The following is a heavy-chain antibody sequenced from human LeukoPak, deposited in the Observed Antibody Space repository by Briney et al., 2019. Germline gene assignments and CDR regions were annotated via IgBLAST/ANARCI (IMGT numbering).Heavy chain of an antibody. V-gene: IGHV3-21*04. CDR3: AKDQVVPFDY. CDR2: ISGSNSYI. J-gene: IGHJ4*02. D-gene: IGHD2-2*01. CDR1: GFTFSSYS. Sequence: GGSLRLSCAASGFTFSSYSMNWVRQAPGKGLEWVSSISGSNSYIYYADSVKGRFTISRDNAKNSLYLQMNSLRAEDTAVYFCAKDQVVPFDYWGQGTLVTVSS.